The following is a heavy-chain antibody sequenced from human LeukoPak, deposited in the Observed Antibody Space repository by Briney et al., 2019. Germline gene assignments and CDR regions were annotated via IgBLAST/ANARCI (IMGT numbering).Heavy chain of an antibody. Sequence: GGSLRLSCAAAGFSFSNYKMNWVRQAPGKGLEWVSSLSSSSTYTYYADSVKGRFTISRDNAKNSLYLQMNSLRAEDTAVYYCARENQYYYDSSGYYLFFDYWGQGTLVTVSS. CDR1: GFSFSNYK. CDR3: ARENQYYYDSSGYYLFFDY. V-gene: IGHV3-21*01. CDR2: LSSSSTYT. J-gene: IGHJ4*02. D-gene: IGHD3-22*01.